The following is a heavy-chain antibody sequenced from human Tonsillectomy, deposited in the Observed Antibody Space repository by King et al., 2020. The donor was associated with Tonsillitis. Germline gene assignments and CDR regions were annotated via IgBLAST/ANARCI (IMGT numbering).Heavy chain of an antibody. J-gene: IGHJ4*02. D-gene: IGHD3-22*01. CDR1: GGSISSYY. CDR2: IYYSGST. V-gene: IGHV4-59*01. Sequence: QLQESGPGLVKPSETLSLTCTGSGGSISSYYWSWIRQPPGNGLEWIGYIYYSGSTNYNPSLKSRVTISVDTSKNQFSLTLSSVTAADTAVYYCARAGDYYDSSGYYGSYYFDYWGQGTLVTVSS. CDR3: ARAGDYYDSSGYYGSYYFDY.